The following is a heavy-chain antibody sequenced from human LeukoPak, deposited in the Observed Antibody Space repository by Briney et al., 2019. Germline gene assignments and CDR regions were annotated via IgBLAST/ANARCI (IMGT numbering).Heavy chain of an antibody. CDR2: IKQDGSEK. V-gene: IGHV3-7*01. D-gene: IGHD6-19*01. CDR1: GFTFSSYW. Sequence: QPGGSLRLSCAASGFTFSSYWMSWVRQAPGKGLEWVANIKQDGSEKYYVDSVKGRSTISRDNAKNSLYLQMNSLRAEDTAVYYCARDRSYSSGWYSDYWGQGTLVTVSS. J-gene: IGHJ4*02. CDR3: ARDRSYSSGWYSDY.